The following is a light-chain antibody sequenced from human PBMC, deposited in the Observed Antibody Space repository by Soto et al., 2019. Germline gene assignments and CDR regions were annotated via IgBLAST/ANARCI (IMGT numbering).Light chain of an antibody. Sequence: DIQMTQSPSSLSAFVGDRVTITCRASQTIIRYLNWYQQKPGRAPNLLIYAASSLQSGVPSRFSGSGSGTEFTLTITSLQPEDFATYYCQQSYSPLFTFGPGTKVEIK. V-gene: IGKV1-39*01. CDR3: QQSYSPLFT. CDR1: QTIIRY. CDR2: AAS. J-gene: IGKJ3*01.